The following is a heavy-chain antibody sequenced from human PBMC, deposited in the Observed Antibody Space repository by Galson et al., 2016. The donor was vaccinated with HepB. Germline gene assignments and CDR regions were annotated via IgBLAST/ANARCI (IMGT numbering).Heavy chain of an antibody. CDR1: GFSFSTYG. V-gene: IGHV3-23*01. Sequence: SLRLSCAASGFSFSTYGVSWVRQAPGKGLEWVSLITNSSENTYYADSVRGRFTIPRDNAKNMLYRKMNSLRVEDTAVYYCADAGAGGSAYDRGSAFDIWGRGTVVTVSS. CDR3: ADAGAGGSAYDRGSAFDI. D-gene: IGHD5-12*01. J-gene: IGHJ3*02. CDR2: ITNSSENT.